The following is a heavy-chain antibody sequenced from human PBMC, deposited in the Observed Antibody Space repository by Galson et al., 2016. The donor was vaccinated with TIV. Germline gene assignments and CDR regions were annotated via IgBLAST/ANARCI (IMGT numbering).Heavy chain of an antibody. J-gene: IGHJ6*02. CDR3: AAELYCSSISCYYYYGLDV. Sequence: SVKVSCKASGYSFLSYGMTWVRQAPGRGLEWLGWISAYNGDIKSARKFQGRVTMTTDTSTNTAYMELRILGSDDTAVYYCAAELYCSSISCYYYYGLDVWGQGATVTVSS. CDR2: ISAYNGDI. V-gene: IGHV1-18*04. CDR1: GYSFLSYG. D-gene: IGHD2-2*01.